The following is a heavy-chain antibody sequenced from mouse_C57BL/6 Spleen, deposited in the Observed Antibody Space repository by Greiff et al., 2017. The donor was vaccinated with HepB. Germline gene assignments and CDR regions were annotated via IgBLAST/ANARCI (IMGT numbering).Heavy chain of an antibody. J-gene: IGHJ4*01. CDR2: IDPSDSET. D-gene: IGHD2-3*01. CDR1: GYTFTSYW. Sequence: QVQLQQSGAELVRPGSSVKLSCKASGYTFTSYWMHWVKQRPIQGLEWIGNIDPSDSETHYNQKFKDKATLTVDKSSSTAYMQLSSLTSEYSAVYYCARLDGSVSNYYAMDYWGQGTSVTVSS. CDR3: ARLDGSVSNYYAMDY. V-gene: IGHV1-52*01.